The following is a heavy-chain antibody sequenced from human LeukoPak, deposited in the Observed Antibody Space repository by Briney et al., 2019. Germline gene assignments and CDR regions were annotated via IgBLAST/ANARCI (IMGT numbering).Heavy chain of an antibody. CDR3: ATGPYAAFEM. D-gene: IGHD2-2*01. Sequence: GGSLRLSCAASGFTFTKFWMHWVRQAPGRGLVWVSRVKDDGISTLYADSVKGRFTISGDNAKNTLYLQMNSLRADDTALYYCATGPYAAFEMWGQGTMVTVSS. CDR1: GFTFTKFW. V-gene: IGHV3-74*01. CDR2: VKDDGIST. J-gene: IGHJ3*02.